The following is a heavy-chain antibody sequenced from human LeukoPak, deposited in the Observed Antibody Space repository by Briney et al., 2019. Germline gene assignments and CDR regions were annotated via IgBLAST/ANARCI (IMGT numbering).Heavy chain of an antibody. CDR1: GFTFSKAW. CDR2: IKSNADGGTT. V-gene: IGHV3-15*01. J-gene: IGHJ4*02. CDR3: VKDTRTVPNYFDY. D-gene: IGHD4-17*01. Sequence: GGSMRLAWAAYGFTFSKAWTSWVRQATGKVLEWLGRIKSNADGGTTDYAAPVQGRITISRDDSQNTLYLQLDSLRAEDTAVYYCVKDTRTVPNYFDYWGQGTLVTVSS.